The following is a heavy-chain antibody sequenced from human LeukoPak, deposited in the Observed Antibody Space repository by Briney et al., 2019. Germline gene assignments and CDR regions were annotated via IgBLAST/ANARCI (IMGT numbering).Heavy chain of an antibody. J-gene: IGHJ6*02. V-gene: IGHV4-34*01. Sequence: PSETLSLTCTVSGGSISGFHWSWIRQPPGKGLGWIGEINHSGSTNYNPSLKSRVTISVDTSKNQFSLKLSSVTAADTAVYYCARGPYYDFWSGYSEYGMDVWGQGTTVTVSS. CDR3: ARGPYYDFWSGYSEYGMDV. D-gene: IGHD3-3*01. CDR2: INHSGST. CDR1: GGSISGFH.